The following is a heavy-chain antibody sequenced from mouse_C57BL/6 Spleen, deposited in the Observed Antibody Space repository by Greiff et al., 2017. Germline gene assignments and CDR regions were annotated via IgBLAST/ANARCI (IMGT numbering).Heavy chain of an antibody. CDR3: ARDHDRCAY. CDR2: ISNDGSN. J-gene: IGHJ3*01. Sequence: DVKLQESGPGLVKPSQSLSLTCSVTGYSITSGYYWNWIRQFPGNKLEWMGYISNDGSNNYNPSLKNRNSITRDTSKNQFFLMLNSVTTEDTATYYCARDHDRCAYWGQGTLVTVSA. CDR1: GYSITSGYY. V-gene: IGHV3-6*01. D-gene: IGHD2-12*01.